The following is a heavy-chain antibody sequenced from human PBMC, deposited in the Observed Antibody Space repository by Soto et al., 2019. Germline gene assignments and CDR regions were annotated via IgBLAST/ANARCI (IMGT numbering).Heavy chain of an antibody. CDR3: ARTPTRTPPPGKSFDI. CDR2: IYSDDST. Sequence: EVQLVESGGGLVQPGGSLRLSCAASGFTVSGNYMSWVRQAPGKGLEWVSVIYSDDSTYYADYVKGRFTSSRNNTKNTLYLQKNSLRAVDTAVYAGARTPTRTPPPGKSFDIWGQGTMVAVSS. CDR1: GFTVSGNY. D-gene: IGHD2-15*01. J-gene: IGHJ3*02. V-gene: IGHV3-66*01.